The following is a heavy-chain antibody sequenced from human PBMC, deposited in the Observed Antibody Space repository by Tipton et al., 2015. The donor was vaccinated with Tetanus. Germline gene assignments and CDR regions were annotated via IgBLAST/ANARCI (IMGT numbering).Heavy chain of an antibody. D-gene: IGHD6-13*01. Sequence: QVQLVQSGAEVKKPGASVKVSCKAFGYAFNSYDLNWVRQGSGQGLEWLGYMNPNTGHAGYAQKFQGRVTMTSDSTITTAYMELKNLRSDDTARYYCARGNRGSSWYLWGQGTLVTVSS. V-gene: IGHV1-8*01. CDR2: MNPNTGHA. J-gene: IGHJ4*02. CDR3: ARGNRGSSWYL. CDR1: GYAFNSYD.